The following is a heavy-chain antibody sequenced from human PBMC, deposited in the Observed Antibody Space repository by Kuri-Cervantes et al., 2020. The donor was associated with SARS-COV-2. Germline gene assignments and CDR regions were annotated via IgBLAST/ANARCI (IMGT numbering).Heavy chain of an antibody. CDR3: ATGYYYDSSGYYLWDY. D-gene: IGHD3-22*01. V-gene: IGHV4-38-2*01. J-gene: IGHJ4*02. CDR2: IYYSGST. CDR1: GYSISSGCY. Sequence: SETLSLTCAVSGYSISSGCYWGWIRQPPGKGLEWIGSIYYSGSTYYNPSLKSRVTISVDTSKNQFSLTLSSVTAADTAVYYCATGYYYDSSGYYLWDYWGQGTLVTVSS.